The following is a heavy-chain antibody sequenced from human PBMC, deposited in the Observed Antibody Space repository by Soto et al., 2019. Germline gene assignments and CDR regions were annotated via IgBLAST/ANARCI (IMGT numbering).Heavy chain of an antibody. J-gene: IGHJ6*03. CDR3: ASHLGYCISATCPLLYYYLDV. D-gene: IGHD2-2*01. CDR1: GGSISSYF. Sequence: QVQLQESGPGLVKPSETLSLTCTVSGGSISSYFWSWIRQPPGKGLEWIGSFYYSGSTNYNPSLKSRVTISVDTSKNQFSLKLNSVTAADTAMNYCASHLGYCISATCPLLYYYLDVWGKGTGVTVSS. CDR2: FYYSGST. V-gene: IGHV4-59*01.